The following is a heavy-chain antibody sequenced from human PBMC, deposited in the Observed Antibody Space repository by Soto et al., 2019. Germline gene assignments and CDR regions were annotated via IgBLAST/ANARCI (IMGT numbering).Heavy chain of an antibody. Sequence: ASVKVSCKASGYTFTSYAMHWVRQAPGQGLEWMGGIIPIFGTANYAQKFQGRVTITADESTSTAYMELSSLRSEDTAVYYCASLRSSSSWYNYYGMDVWGQGTTVTVSS. CDR1: GYTFTSYA. D-gene: IGHD6-13*01. V-gene: IGHV1-69*13. J-gene: IGHJ6*02. CDR3: ASLRSSSSWYNYYGMDV. CDR2: IIPIFGTA.